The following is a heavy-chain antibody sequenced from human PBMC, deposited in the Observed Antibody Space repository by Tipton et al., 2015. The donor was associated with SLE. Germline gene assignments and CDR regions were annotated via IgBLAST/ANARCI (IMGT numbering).Heavy chain of an antibody. CDR2: ISDSGSDT. D-gene: IGHD6-6*01. Sequence: SLRLSCAASEFTFSRYAMSWVRQAPGKGLQWVSAISDSGSDTYYADSVKGRFTISRDNSNNTLYLQMNSLRAEDTAVYYCAKDSPPVEYSSLYYFDPWGQGTLVTVSS. J-gene: IGHJ4*02. CDR1: EFTFSRYA. CDR3: AKDSPPVEYSSLYYFDP. V-gene: IGHV3-23*01.